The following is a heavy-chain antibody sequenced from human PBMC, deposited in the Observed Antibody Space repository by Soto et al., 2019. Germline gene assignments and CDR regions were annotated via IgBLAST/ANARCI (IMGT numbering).Heavy chain of an antibody. D-gene: IGHD6-19*01. Sequence: SVKGSCKASGYTFASYGISGGRQAPGQGLEWMGWISAYNGNTNYAQKLQGRVTMTTDTSTSTAYMELRSLRSDDTAVYYCARAFEYSSGWYDAPDSGYFDYWGQGTPVTVSS. CDR2: ISAYNGNT. CDR1: GYTFASYG. V-gene: IGHV1-18*04. J-gene: IGHJ4*02. CDR3: ARAFEYSSGWYDAPDSGYFDY.